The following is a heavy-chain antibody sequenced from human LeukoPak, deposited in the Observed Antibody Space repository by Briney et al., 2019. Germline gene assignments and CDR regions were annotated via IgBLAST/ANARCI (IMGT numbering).Heavy chain of an antibody. D-gene: IGHD2-15*01. CDR3: ARGLLRRRGGSCQIDY. CDR1: GFTFSSYA. J-gene: IGHJ4*02. CDR2: ISYDGSNK. Sequence: GRSLRLSCAASGFTFSSYAMHWVRQAPGKGLEWVAVISYDGSNKYYADSVKGRFTISRDNSKSTLYLQMNSLRAEDTAVYYCARGLLRRRGGSCQIDYWGQGTLVTVPS. V-gene: IGHV3-30*04.